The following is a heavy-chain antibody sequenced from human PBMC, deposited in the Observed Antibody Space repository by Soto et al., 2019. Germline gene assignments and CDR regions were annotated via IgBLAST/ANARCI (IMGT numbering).Heavy chain of an antibody. D-gene: IGHD6-19*01. Sequence: QVQLVQSGAEVKKPGSSVKVSCKASGGTFSSYAISWVRQAPGQGPEWMGGIIPIFGTANYAQKFQGRFTITADESTSTAYMELSSLRCEDTVVYDCARDYSESRGWYAGWFDPWGQGTLVSVSS. J-gene: IGHJ5*02. CDR1: GGTFSSYA. CDR2: IIPIFGTA. CDR3: ARDYSESRGWYAGWFDP. V-gene: IGHV1-69*01.